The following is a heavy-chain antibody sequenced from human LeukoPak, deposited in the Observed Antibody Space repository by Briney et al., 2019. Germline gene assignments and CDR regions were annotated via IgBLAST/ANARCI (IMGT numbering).Heavy chain of an antibody. V-gene: IGHV4-4*07. CDR1: GGSISSYY. Sequence: SETLSLTCTVSGGSISSYYWSWIRQPAGKGLEWIGRIYTSGSTNYNPSLKSRVTMSVGTSKNQFSLKLTSVTAADTAVYYCARADCGGDCYAFDYWGQGTLVTVSS. CDR3: ARADCGGDCYAFDY. CDR2: IYTSGST. D-gene: IGHD2-21*02. J-gene: IGHJ4*02.